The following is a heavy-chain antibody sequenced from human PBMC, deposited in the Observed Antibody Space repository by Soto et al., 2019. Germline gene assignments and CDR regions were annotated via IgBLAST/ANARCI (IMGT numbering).Heavy chain of an antibody. D-gene: IGHD3-16*01. J-gene: IGHJ4*02. CDR3: ARSQFDYVWGTSGYFDS. CDR1: GYSLSTHW. V-gene: IGHV5-51*01. Sequence: LGESLKISCKGSGYSLSTHWDGWVRQMPGKGLELMGITYPGDSDARYSWSFKGQLTISGDESTSTAFVQWSSLKASDTGVYFCARSQFDYVWGTSGYFDSWGQGTLVTVS. CDR2: TYPGDSDA.